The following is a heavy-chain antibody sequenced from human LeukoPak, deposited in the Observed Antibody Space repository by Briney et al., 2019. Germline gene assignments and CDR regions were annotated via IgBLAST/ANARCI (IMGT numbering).Heavy chain of an antibody. CDR2: ISAYNGNT. CDR1: GYTFTSYG. J-gene: IGHJ4*02. V-gene: IGHV1-18*01. Sequence: ASVKVSCKASGYTFTSYGISWVRQAPGQGREGMGWISAYNGNTNYAQKLQGRVTMTTDTSTSTAYMELRSLRSDDTAVYYCARLVSDFWSGYYTEYYFDYWGQGTLVTVSS. CDR3: ARLVSDFWSGYYTEYYFDY. D-gene: IGHD3-3*01.